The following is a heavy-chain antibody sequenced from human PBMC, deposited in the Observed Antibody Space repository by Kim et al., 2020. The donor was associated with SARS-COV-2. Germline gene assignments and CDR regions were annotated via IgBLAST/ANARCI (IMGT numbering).Heavy chain of an antibody. D-gene: IGHD4-17*01. CDR2: INTNTGNP. V-gene: IGHV7-4-1*02. CDR3: ATSDYTGVFDY. J-gene: IGHJ4*02. Sequence: ASVKVSCKPSGYTFTSYAMNWVRQAPGQGLEWMGWINTNTGNPTYAQGFTGRFVFSLDTSVSTAYLQISSLKAEDTAVYYCATSDYTGVFDYWGQGTLVTVSS. CDR1: GYTFTSYA.